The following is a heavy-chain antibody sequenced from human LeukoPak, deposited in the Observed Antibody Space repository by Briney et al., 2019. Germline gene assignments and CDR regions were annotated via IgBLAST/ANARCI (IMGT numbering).Heavy chain of an antibody. V-gene: IGHV4-4*07. D-gene: IGHD3-9*01. J-gene: IGHJ4*02. CDR2: IYTSGST. CDR1: GGSISSYY. Sequence: PSETLSLTCTVSGGSISSYYWSWIRQPAGKGLEWIGRIYTSGSTNYNPSLKSRVTMSVDTSKNQFSLKLSSVTAADTAVYYCARVTYFGWLQFSFDYWGQGTLVTVSS. CDR3: ARVTYFGWLQFSFDY.